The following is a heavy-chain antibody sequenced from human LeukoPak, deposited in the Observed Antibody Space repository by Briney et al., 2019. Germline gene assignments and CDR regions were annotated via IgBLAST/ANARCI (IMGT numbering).Heavy chain of an antibody. CDR1: GYIFTNHA. Sequence: ASVKLSCKASGYIFTNHAMQWVRQAPGQRLEWMGWINAGNGDTKYSQNFQGRFTITRDTSAGTVYMDLSSLRYEDTAVYYCARGFWNRGTWGPYSFDFWGQGTLVTVSS. D-gene: IGHD3-3*01. J-gene: IGHJ4*02. V-gene: IGHV1-3*01. CDR2: INAGNGDT. CDR3: ARGFWNRGTWGPYSFDF.